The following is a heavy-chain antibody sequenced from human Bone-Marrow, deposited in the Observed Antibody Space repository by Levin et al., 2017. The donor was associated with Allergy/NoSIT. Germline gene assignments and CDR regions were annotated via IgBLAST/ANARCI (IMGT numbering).Heavy chain of an antibody. V-gene: IGHV3-74*01. CDR1: GFTFSSYW. CDR3: ARGGLSGSYYFGMDV. J-gene: IGHJ6*02. CDR2: INSDGSST. D-gene: IGHD1-26*01. Sequence: GESLKISCAASGFTFSSYWMHWVRQAPGKGLVWVSRINSDGSSTSYADSVKGRFTISRDNAKNTLYLQMNSLRAEDTAVYYCARGGLSGSYYFGMDVWGQGTTVTVSS.